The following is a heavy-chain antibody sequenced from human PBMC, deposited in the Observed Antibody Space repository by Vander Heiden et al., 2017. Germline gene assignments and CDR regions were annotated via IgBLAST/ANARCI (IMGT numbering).Heavy chain of an antibody. V-gene: IGHV3-9*01. CDR3: AKGGPYCSGGSYYSEFDY. CDR2: ISLNSGTI. J-gene: IGHJ4*02. D-gene: IGHD2-15*01. CDR1: GFTLDDHA. Sequence: EVQLVVSGGGLVQLGRSLSLSCAAPGFTLDDHAWHWVRQAPGKGLEWVSGISLNSGTIGYADPVKGRFTISRDNAKNSLYLQMNSLRAEDTALYYCAKGGPYCSGGSYYSEFDYWGQGTLVTVSS.